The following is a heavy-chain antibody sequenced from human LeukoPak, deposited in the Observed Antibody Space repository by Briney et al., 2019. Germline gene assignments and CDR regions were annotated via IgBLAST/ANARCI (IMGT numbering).Heavy chain of an antibody. J-gene: IGHJ4*02. Sequence: SETLSLTCTVSGGSISSYYWSWIRQPPGKGLEWIGYIYYSGSTHYNPSLKGRGTISVDTSKNQFSLKLSSVTAADTAVYYCARDLNYYFDYWGQGTLVTVSS. CDR2: IYYSGST. D-gene: IGHD1-1*01. CDR3: ARDLNYYFDY. CDR1: GGSISSYY. V-gene: IGHV4-59*01.